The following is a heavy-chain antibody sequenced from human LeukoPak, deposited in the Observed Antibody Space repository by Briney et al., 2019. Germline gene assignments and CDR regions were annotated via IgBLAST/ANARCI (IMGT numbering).Heavy chain of an antibody. CDR3: ASTLYRGYDFRGAYFDY. Sequence: SVKVSCKASGYPFTGYYIHWVRQAPGQGLEWMGGIIPFFGTANSAQKLQGRVTITSDESTSTAYMALSSLRSEDTAVYYCASTLYRGYDFRGAYFDYWGQGTLVTVSS. CDR1: GYPFTGYY. V-gene: IGHV1-69*13. CDR2: IIPFFGTA. D-gene: IGHD3-3*01. J-gene: IGHJ4*02.